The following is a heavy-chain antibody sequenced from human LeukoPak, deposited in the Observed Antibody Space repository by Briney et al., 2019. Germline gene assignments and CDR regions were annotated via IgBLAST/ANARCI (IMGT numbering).Heavy chain of an antibody. D-gene: IGHD5-18*01. CDR3: ARDLGGYSYGYWFDP. Sequence: ASVKVSCKASGGTFSSYAISWVRQAPGQGLEWMGGIIPIFGTANYAQKFQGRVTITADESTCTAYMELSSLRSEDTAVYYCARDLGGYSYGYWFDPWGQGTLVTVSS. J-gene: IGHJ5*02. CDR2: IIPIFGTA. V-gene: IGHV1-69*13. CDR1: GGTFSSYA.